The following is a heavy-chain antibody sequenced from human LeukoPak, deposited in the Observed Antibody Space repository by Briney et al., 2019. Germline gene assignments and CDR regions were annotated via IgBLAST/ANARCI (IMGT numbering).Heavy chain of an antibody. CDR1: GYSLTELS. CDR3: ATEARGYFYY. J-gene: IGHJ4*02. CDR2: FDPEEGKT. Sequence: GASVKVSCKVSGYSLTELSMHWVRQAPGKGLEWMGGFDPEEGKTIYAQKFQGRVTMTEDTSTDTAYMELSSLRSEDTAAYYCATEARGYFYYWGQGTLVTVSS. V-gene: IGHV1-24*01.